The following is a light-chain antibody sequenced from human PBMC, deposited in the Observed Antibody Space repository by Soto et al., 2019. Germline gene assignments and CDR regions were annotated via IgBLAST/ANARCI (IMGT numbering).Light chain of an antibody. CDR1: SSDVGGYNY. CDR3: SSYTSSSTLV. J-gene: IGLJ2*01. CDR2: DVS. V-gene: IGLV2-14*01. Sequence: QSALTQPASVSGSPGQSITISCTGTSSDVGGYNYVSWYQQHPGKAPKLMIYDVSYRPSGVSNRFSGSKSGNTASLTISGLQAEDEADYCCSSYTSSSTLVLGGGTKLTVL.